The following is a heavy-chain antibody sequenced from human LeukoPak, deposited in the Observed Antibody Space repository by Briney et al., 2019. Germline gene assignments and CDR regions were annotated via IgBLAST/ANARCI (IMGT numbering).Heavy chain of an antibody. V-gene: IGHV3-15*01. J-gene: IGHJ4*02. CDR1: RLTLTNVW. CDR2: IHTNIAGGII. Sequence: GRSLRPSSVASRLTLTNVWMGCLRQAPGYWLEWVGRIHTNIAGGIIDYSAPVSGRLPISRDASQTTLYRQLNLLKSQDTTMYFCTVRSSIWGQGTLVTASS. CDR3: TVRSSI. D-gene: IGHD6-13*01.